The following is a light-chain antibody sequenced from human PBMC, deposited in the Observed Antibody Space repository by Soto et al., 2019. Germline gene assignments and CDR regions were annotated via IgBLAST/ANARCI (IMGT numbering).Light chain of an antibody. CDR1: QSVSNNY. CDR3: HQYSNSQLT. J-gene: IGKJ4*01. V-gene: IGKV3-20*01. Sequence: EIVLTQSPGTLSLSPGERATLSCRASQSVSNNYLAWYQQKPGQAPRLFIYGASYRATGIPDRFSGSGSGTDFTLTISRLEPEDFAVYYCHQYSNSQLTFGGGTKVDIK. CDR2: GAS.